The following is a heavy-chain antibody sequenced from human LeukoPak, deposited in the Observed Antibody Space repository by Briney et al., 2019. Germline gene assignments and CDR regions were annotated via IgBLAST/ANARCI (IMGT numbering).Heavy chain of an antibody. J-gene: IGHJ4*02. CDR3: AKDLGPTLLTRFDS. CDR1: GFTFSSYG. D-gene: IGHD3-10*01. V-gene: IGHV3-30*18. Sequence: GGSLRLSCAAAGFTFSSYGMHWVRQTPDKGLEWVAVISDDGTNKHYADSLKGLFTISRDNSKDTLYLQMNSLRPADTAVYYCAKDLGPTLLTRFDSWGQGT. CDR2: ISDDGTNK.